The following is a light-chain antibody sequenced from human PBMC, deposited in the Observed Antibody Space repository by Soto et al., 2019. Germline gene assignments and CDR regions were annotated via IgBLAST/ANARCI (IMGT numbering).Light chain of an antibody. J-gene: IGKJ4*01. CDR1: QSVSDN. CDR3: QQYNNWPLT. V-gene: IGKV3-15*01. CDR2: GAS. Sequence: EIVMTQSPATLSVPPGEGATLSCRASQSVSDNLAWYQQKPGQAPRLLIYGASTRATGIPARFSGSGSGTEFTITISSLQSEDFELYYGQQYNNWPLTFGGGTKVDIK.